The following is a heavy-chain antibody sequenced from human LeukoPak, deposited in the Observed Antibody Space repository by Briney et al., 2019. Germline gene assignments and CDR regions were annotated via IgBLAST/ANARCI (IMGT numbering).Heavy chain of an antibody. D-gene: IGHD3-10*01. J-gene: IGHJ4*02. CDR3: VKGFVHPTYYFDY. Sequence: PGGSLRLSCAASGFTFSNYAMMWVRQAPGKRLEWVSSITGSGDDTYYADSVRGRFTISRDNSENTLYLQLNSLRAEDTAVYFCVKGFVHPTYYFDYWGQGTLVTVSS. V-gene: IGHV3-23*01. CDR1: GFTFSNYA. CDR2: ITGSGDDT.